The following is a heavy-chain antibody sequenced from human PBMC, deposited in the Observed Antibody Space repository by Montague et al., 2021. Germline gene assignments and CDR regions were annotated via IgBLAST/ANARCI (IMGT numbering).Heavy chain of an antibody. J-gene: IGHJ4*02. CDR2: IFHSGSA. CDR3: ARHGDDEWQQMAF. CDR1: GDFISSYTW. Sequence: SETQSLTCAVSGDFISSYTWWSWVRQPPGKGLEWIGEIFHSGSANYNPSLRSRITISVDKSKNEFSLHLNSVTPADTAVYYCARHGDDEWQQMAFWGQGTLVVVSS. D-gene: IGHD6-13*01. V-gene: IGHV4-4*02.